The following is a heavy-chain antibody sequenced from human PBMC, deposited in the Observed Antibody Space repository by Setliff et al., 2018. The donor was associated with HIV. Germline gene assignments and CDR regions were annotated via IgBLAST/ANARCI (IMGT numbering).Heavy chain of an antibody. CDR1: GFTFDDYG. CDR3: ARDPVATIPRGFDI. Sequence: GGSLRLSCAASGFTFDDYGMHWVRQAPGKGLEWVSSISWNRSRIDYGDSVRGRFTISRDSAHNALYLQMNSLRVDDTAVYYCARDPVATIPRGFDIWGQGTMVTVSS. CDR2: ISWNRSRI. V-gene: IGHV3-9*01. D-gene: IGHD5-12*01. J-gene: IGHJ3*02.